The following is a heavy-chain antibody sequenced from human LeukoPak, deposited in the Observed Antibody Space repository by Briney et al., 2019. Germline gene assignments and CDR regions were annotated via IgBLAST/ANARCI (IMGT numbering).Heavy chain of an antibody. D-gene: IGHD6-25*01. CDR2: INHRGNI. Sequence: SETLSLTCAVSGVSFSGNYWSWIRQSPGKGLEWIGEINHRGNIKFDSSLKSRVTISIDTSKNQVSLKMNSVTAADTAVYYCAKSGGYGLIDYWGQGTLVTVSS. J-gene: IGHJ4*01. CDR3: AKSGGYGLIDY. CDR1: GVSFSGNY. V-gene: IGHV4-34*01.